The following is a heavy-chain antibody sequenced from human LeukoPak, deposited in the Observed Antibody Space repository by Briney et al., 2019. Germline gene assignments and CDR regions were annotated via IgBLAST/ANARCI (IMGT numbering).Heavy chain of an antibody. Sequence: SETLSLTCAVYGGSFSGYYWSWIREPPGKGLEWIGEINHSGSTNYNPSLKSRVTISVDTSKNQFSLKLSSVPAADTAVYYRARGIYDFWSGYFFYYWGQGTLVTVSS. J-gene: IGHJ4*02. CDR2: INHSGST. V-gene: IGHV4-34*01. D-gene: IGHD3-3*01. CDR3: ARGIYDFWSGYFFYY. CDR1: GGSFSGYY.